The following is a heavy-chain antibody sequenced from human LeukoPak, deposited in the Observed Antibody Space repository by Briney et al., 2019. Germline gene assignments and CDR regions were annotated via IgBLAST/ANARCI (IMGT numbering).Heavy chain of an antibody. J-gene: IGHJ6*03. CDR3: TTDGSQDIFDYYYYMDV. D-gene: IGHD1-26*01. V-gene: IGHV3-15*01. CDR2: IKSKTDGGTT. CDR1: GFTFSSYE. Sequence: PGGSLRLSCAASGFTFSSYEMNWVRQAPGKGLEWVGRIKSKTDGGTTDYAAPVKGRFTISRDDSKNTLYLQMNSLKTEHTAVYYCTTDGSQDIFDYYYYMDVWGKGTTVTVSS.